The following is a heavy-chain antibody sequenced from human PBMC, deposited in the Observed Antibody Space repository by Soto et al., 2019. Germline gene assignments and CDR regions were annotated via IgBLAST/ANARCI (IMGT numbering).Heavy chain of an antibody. V-gene: IGHV4-39*01. CDR2: IYYSGST. CDR3: ARTTVTPYYFGY. CDR1: GGSISSSSYY. Sequence: SETLSLTCTVSGGSISSSSYYWGWIRQPPGKGLEWIGSIYYSGSTYYNPSLKSRVTISVDTSKNQFSLKLSSVTAADTAVYYCARTTVTPYYFGYWGQGTPVTVSS. D-gene: IGHD4-17*01. J-gene: IGHJ4*02.